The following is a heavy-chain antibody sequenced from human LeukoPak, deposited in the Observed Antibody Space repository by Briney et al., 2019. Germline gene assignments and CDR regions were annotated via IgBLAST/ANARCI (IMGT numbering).Heavy chain of an antibody. V-gene: IGHV3-74*01. Sequence: GGSLRLSCAASGFTFSSYWIHWVRQAPGKGLVWVSRINSDGSSTSYADSVKGRFTISRDNAKNTLYLQMNSLRAEDTAVYYCARGNDFWSGYYDMDVWGKGTTVTVSS. D-gene: IGHD3-3*01. CDR1: GFTFSSYW. CDR2: INSDGSST. CDR3: ARGNDFWSGYYDMDV. J-gene: IGHJ6*04.